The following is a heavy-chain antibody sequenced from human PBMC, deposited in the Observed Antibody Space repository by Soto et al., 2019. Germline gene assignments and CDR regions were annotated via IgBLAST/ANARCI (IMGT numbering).Heavy chain of an antibody. J-gene: IGHJ5*02. D-gene: IGHD3-3*01. CDR1: GGSFSGYY. CDR2: INHSGST. CDR3: ARGGRTGDFWSRNNWFDP. V-gene: IGHV4-34*01. Sequence: SETLSLTCAVYGGSFSGYYWSWIRQPPGKGLEWIGEINHSGSTNYNPSLKSRVTISVDTSKNQFSLKLSSVTAAGTAVYYCARGGRTGDFWSRNNWFDPWGQGTLVTVSS.